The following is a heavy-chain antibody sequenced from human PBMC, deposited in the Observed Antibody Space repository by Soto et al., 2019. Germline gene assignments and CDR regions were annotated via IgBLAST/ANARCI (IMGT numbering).Heavy chain of an antibody. J-gene: IGHJ5*02. V-gene: IGHV3-7*01. CDR1: GFTFRRNW. CDR3: ERDGDGYPA. Sequence: EVQMVESGGGLVQPGGSLTLSCAASGFTFRRNWMSWFRQATVKGLEWVANIKQDGIEKYYADAVKGRFTLSRDNVENSLYLQMNSLRAEDTAVYYCERDGDGYPAWCQGTLVTVSS. CDR2: IKQDGIEK. D-gene: IGHD1-1*01.